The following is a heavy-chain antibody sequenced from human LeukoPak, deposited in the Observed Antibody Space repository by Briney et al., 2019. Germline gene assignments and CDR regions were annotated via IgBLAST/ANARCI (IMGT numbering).Heavy chain of an antibody. D-gene: IGHD3-10*01. Sequence: QPGGSLRLSCAASGFTFSSYEMNWVRQAPGKGLEWVSAISGSGGSTYYADSVKGRFTISRDNSKNTLYLQMNSLRAEDTAVYYCAKNYGSGRTRGFDYWGQGTLVTVSS. CDR3: AKNYGSGRTRGFDY. V-gene: IGHV3-23*01. CDR2: ISGSGGST. CDR1: GFTFSSYE. J-gene: IGHJ4*02.